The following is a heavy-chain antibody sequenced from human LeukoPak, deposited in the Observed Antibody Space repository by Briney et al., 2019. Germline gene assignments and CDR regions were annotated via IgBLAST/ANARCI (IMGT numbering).Heavy chain of an antibody. D-gene: IGHD4-17*01. V-gene: IGHV3-7*01. CDR3: ARCPLDYGDYWYAFDI. CDR1: GFTFSSYW. J-gene: IGHJ3*02. CDR2: IKQDGSEK. Sequence: GGSLRLSCAASGFTFSSYWMSWVRQAPGKGLEWVANIKQDGSEKYYVDSVKGRFTISRDNAKNPLYLQMNSLRAEDTAVYYCARCPLDYGDYWYAFDIWGQGTMVTVSS.